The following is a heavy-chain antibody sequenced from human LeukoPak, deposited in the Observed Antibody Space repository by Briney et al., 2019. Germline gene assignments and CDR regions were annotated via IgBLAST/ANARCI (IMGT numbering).Heavy chain of an antibody. V-gene: IGHV3-7*01. CDR1: GFTFSSYW. CDR3: ARDTRFLEWLGWFDP. Sequence: PGGSLRLSCAASGFTFSSYWMSWVRQAPGKGLEWVANIKQDGSEKYYVDSVKGRFTISRDNAKNSLYLQMNSLRAEDTAVYYCARDTRFLEWLGWFDPWGQGTLVTVSS. D-gene: IGHD3-3*01. J-gene: IGHJ5*02. CDR2: IKQDGSEK.